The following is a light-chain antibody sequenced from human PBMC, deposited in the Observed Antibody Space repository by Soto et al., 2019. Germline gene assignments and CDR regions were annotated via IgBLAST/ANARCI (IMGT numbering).Light chain of an antibody. CDR3: QQLKTYPLT. CDR1: QGINSY. J-gene: IGKJ4*01. V-gene: IGKV1-9*01. Sequence: DIQLTQSPSLLSASVGDRVTITCRASQGINSYLAWYQQKPGKAPKLLIYATSTLYTEVPSRFSGSGSGTEFSLTISSLQPDDFATYYCQQLKTYPLTFGGGIKVEI. CDR2: ATS.